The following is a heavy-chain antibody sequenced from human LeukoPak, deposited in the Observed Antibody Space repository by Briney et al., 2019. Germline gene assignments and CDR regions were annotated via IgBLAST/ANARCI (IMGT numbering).Heavy chain of an antibody. J-gene: IGHJ4*02. CDR3: ARDYYSRFDY. D-gene: IGHD3-22*01. V-gene: IGHV3-30*03. Sequence: PGGSLRLSCAASGFTFSSYSMNWVRQAPGKGLEWVAVVSPDGSDSNYADSVKGRFTISRDNSKNTVYLQMNSLRAEDTAVYYCARDYYSRFDYWGQGTLVTVSS. CDR1: GFTFSSYS. CDR2: VSPDGSDS.